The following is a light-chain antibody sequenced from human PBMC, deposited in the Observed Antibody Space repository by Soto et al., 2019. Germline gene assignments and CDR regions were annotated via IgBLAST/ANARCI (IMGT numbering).Light chain of an antibody. CDR1: QSISSW. Sequence: DIHMTQSPSTLSASVGDRVTITCRASQSISSWLAWYQQKPGKAPKLLIYKASSLESGVPSRFSGSGSGTEFTLTISSLQPDDFATYYCQQYNNYLITFGQGTRLEN. CDR2: KAS. CDR3: QQYNNYLIT. J-gene: IGKJ5*01. V-gene: IGKV1-5*03.